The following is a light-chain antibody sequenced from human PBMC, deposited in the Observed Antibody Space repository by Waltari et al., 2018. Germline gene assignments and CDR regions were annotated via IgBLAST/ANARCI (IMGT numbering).Light chain of an antibody. Sequence: QSVLTQPPSASGTPGQRVTISCSGSSSNLADNLVNWYQQLPGKAPKRLIYRNDQRPSGVPDRFSASKSGTSASLAISGLQSEDEADYYCAAWDDRMNGHWVFGGGTKVTVL. V-gene: IGLV1-44*01. CDR2: RND. J-gene: IGLJ3*02. CDR3: AAWDDRMNGHWV. CDR1: SSNLADNL.